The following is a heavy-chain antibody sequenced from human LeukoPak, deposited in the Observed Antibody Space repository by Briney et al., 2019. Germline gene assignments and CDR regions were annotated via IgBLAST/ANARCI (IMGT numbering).Heavy chain of an antibody. V-gene: IGHV4-59*01. CDR1: GGSISSYY. CDR3: ARGVVADAFDI. D-gene: IGHD2-15*01. J-gene: IGHJ3*02. Sequence: SETLSLTCTVSGGSISSYYWSWIRQPAGKGLEWIGYIDYSGSTNYNPSLKSRVTISVDTSKNQFSLKLSSVTAADTAVYYCARGVVADAFDIWGQGTMVTVSS. CDR2: IDYSGST.